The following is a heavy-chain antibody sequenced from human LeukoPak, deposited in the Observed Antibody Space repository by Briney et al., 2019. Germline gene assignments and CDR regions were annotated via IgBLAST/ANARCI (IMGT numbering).Heavy chain of an antibody. CDR1: GGSFSGYY. Sequence: SSETLSLTCAVYGGSFSGYYWSWIRRPPGKGLEWIGEINHSRSTNYNPSLKSRVTISVDTSKNQFSLKLSSVTAADTAVYYCARFRVRNKRAAAGPDYWGQGTLVTVSS. J-gene: IGHJ4*02. D-gene: IGHD6-13*01. V-gene: IGHV4-34*01. CDR3: ARFRVRNKRAAAGPDY. CDR2: INHSRST.